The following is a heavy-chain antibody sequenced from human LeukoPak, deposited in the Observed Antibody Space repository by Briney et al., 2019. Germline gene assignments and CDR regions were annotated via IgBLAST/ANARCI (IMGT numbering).Heavy chain of an antibody. CDR3: AREGSVCSNGICRYFDF. CDR2: ISWNGGSI. Sequence: GGSLRLSCAASGFTFDDFAMHWVRQAPGKGPEWVSGISWNGGSIGYADSVKGRFTISRDNAKNSLYLQMNSLRAEDTALYYCAREGSVCSNGICRYFDFWGQGTLVTVSS. CDR1: GFTFDDFA. D-gene: IGHD2-8*01. V-gene: IGHV3-9*01. J-gene: IGHJ4*02.